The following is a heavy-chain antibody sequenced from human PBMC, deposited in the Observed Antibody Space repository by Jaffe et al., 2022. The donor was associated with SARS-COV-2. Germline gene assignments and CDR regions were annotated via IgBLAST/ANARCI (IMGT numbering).Heavy chain of an antibody. D-gene: IGHD3-22*01. CDR2: IYYSGST. CDR1: GGSISSSSYY. CDR3: ARTDAYYYDSSGLGVIDY. J-gene: IGHJ4*02. V-gene: IGHV4-39*01. Sequence: QLQLQESGPGLVKPSETLSLTCTVSGGSISSSSYYWGWIRQPPGKGLEWIGSIYYSGSTYYNPSLKSRVTISVDTSKNQFSLKLSSVTAADTAVYYCARTDAYYYDSSGLGVIDYWGQGTLVTVSS.